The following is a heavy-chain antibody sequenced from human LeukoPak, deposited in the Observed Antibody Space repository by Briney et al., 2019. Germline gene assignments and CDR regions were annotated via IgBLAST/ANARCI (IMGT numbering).Heavy chain of an antibody. CDR3: ARLLYYDKYYFDS. CDR1: GFTFSASY. V-gene: IGHV3-11*01. CDR2: ISSSGITT. J-gene: IGHJ4*02. D-gene: IGHD3-16*01. Sequence: PGGSLRLSCAASGFTFSASYMSWIRQAPGKGLEWVSYISSSGITTYYADSVEGRFTISRDNAENSLYLQMNSLRVEDTAVYYCARLLYYDKYYFDSWGQGTLVTVSS.